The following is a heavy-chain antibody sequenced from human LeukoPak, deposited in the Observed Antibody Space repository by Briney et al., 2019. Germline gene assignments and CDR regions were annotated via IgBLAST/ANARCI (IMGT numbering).Heavy chain of an antibody. CDR1: GYTLTELS. CDR3: ATKTHSYYYDSSGYQTAFDI. CDR2: FDPEDGET. V-gene: IGHV1-24*01. Sequence: ASVKVSCEVSGYTLTELSMHWVRQAPGKGLEWMGGFDPEDGETIYAQKFQGRVTMTEDTSTDTAYMELSSLRSEDTAVYYCATKTHSYYYDSSGYQTAFDIWGQGTMVTVSS. J-gene: IGHJ3*02. D-gene: IGHD3-22*01.